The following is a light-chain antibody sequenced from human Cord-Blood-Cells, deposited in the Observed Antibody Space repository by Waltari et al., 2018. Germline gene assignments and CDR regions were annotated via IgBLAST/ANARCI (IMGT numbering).Light chain of an antibody. CDR1: SSAVGGYNY. CDR3: SSYTSSSTPYV. J-gene: IGLJ1*01. Sequence: HSALTQPASVSGSPGQSITISCTGTSSAVGGYNYVSWYQQHPGKAPKLMIYEVSNRPSGVSNRFSGSKSGNTASLTISGLQAEDEADYYCSSYTSSSTPYVFGTGTKVTVL. CDR2: EVS. V-gene: IGLV2-14*01.